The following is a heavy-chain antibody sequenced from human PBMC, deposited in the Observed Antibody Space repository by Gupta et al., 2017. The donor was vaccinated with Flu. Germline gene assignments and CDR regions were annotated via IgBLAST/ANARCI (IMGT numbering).Heavy chain of an antibody. D-gene: IGHD2-15*01. CDR2: IIPIFGTA. J-gene: IGHJ4*02. Sequence: YAISWVRQAPGQGLEWMGGIIPIFGTANYAQKFQGRVTITADESTSTAYMELSSLRSEDTAVYYCASSERGGGAFYYFDYWGQGTLVTVSS. V-gene: IGHV1-69*01. CDR3: ASSERGGGAFYYFDY. CDR1: YA.